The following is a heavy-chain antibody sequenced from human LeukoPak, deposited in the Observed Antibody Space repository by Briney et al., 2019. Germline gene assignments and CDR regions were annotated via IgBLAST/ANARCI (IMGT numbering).Heavy chain of an antibody. J-gene: IGHJ4*02. CDR1: GFTFSSYG. CDR3: ARGGYDGYGFSPFDY. D-gene: IGHD5-18*01. V-gene: IGHV3-33*01. Sequence: GGALRLSCAASGFTFSSYGMHWVRQAPGKGLEWVAVIWYDGSNKYYADSVKGRFTISRDNSKNTLYLQMNSLRAEDTAVYYCARGGYDGYGFSPFDYWGQGTLVTVSS. CDR2: IWYDGSNK.